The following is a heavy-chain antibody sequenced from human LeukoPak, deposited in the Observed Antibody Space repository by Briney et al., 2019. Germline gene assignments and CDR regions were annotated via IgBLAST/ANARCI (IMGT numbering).Heavy chain of an antibody. V-gene: IGHV3-66*02. Sequence: GGSLRLSCAASRFTVSFNYMSWVCQTPGKGLDWVSLFYSGGSTCCADSVKGRFTISRDNSKNTLYLQMNSLRDEDTATYYCATQNSGRYWNFFEYWGQGALVTVSS. CDR3: ATQNSGRYWNFFEY. CDR2: FYSGGST. J-gene: IGHJ4*02. D-gene: IGHD1-26*01. CDR1: RFTVSFNY.